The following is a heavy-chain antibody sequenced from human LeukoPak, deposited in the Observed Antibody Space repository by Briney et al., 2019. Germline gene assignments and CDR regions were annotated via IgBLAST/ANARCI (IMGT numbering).Heavy chain of an antibody. Sequence: VASVKVSCKASGYTFTSYGISWVRQAPGQGLEWMGWISAYNGNTNYAQKLQGRVTMTTDTSTSTAYMELRSLRSDDTAVYYCARDLGDFDWLFPPYYWGQGTLVTVSS. D-gene: IGHD3-9*01. J-gene: IGHJ4*02. CDR2: ISAYNGNT. CDR3: ARDLGDFDWLFPPYY. V-gene: IGHV1-18*01. CDR1: GYTFTSYG.